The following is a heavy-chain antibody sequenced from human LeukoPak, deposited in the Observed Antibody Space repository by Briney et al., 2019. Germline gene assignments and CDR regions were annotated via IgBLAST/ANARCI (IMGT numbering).Heavy chain of an antibody. CDR3: ARPSYCSGGSCYSSGMDV. CDR2: ISAYNGNT. Sequence: ASVKVSCKASGYTFTSYGISWVRQAPGQGLEWMGWISAYNGNTNYAQKLQGRVTMTPDTSTSTAYMELRSLRSDDTAVYYCARPSYCSGGSCYSSGMDVWGKGTTVTVSS. CDR1: GYTFTSYG. V-gene: IGHV1-18*04. D-gene: IGHD2-15*01. J-gene: IGHJ6*04.